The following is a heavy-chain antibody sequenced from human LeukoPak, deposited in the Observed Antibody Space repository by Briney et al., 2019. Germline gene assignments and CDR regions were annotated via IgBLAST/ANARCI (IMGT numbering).Heavy chain of an antibody. V-gene: IGHV3-30*18. CDR1: GFTFGSYG. J-gene: IGHJ4*02. CDR2: ISYDGSNK. D-gene: IGHD6-19*01. CDR3: AKGLPPGAVSAVFDY. Sequence: PGGSLRLSCAASGFTFGSYGMHWVRQAPGKGLERVAVISYDGSNKYYADSVKGRFTISRDNSKNTLYMQMNSLRAEDTAVFYCAKGLPPGAVSAVFDYWGRGTLVAVSS.